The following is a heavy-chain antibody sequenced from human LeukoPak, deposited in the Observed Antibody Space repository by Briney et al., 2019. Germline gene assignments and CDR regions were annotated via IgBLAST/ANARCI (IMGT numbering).Heavy chain of an antibody. V-gene: IGHV4-31*03. CDR3: AKNAPLSAFDI. D-gene: IGHD1-1*01. Sequence: SETLSLTCTVSGGSISSGSYYWNWIRQHPEKGLEWIGYIYYSGSTYYNPSLKSRVTISLDTSKNQFSLNLNSVTAADTAVYYCAKNAPLSAFDIWGRGTMVTVSS. CDR2: IYYSGST. CDR1: GGSISSGSYY. J-gene: IGHJ3*02.